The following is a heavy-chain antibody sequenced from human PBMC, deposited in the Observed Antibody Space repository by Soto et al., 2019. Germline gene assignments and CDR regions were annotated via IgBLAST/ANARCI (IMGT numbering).Heavy chain of an antibody. V-gene: IGHV4-31*03. Sequence: KTSETLSLTCTVSGGSISSGGYYWSWIRQHPGKGLEWIGYIYYSGSTYYNPSLKSRVTISVDTSKNQFSLKLSSVTAADTAVYYCAREVRGRLYYFDYWGQGTLVTVSS. CDR2: IYYSGST. D-gene: IGHD3-22*01. CDR3: AREVRGRLYYFDY. CDR1: GGSISSGGYY. J-gene: IGHJ4*02.